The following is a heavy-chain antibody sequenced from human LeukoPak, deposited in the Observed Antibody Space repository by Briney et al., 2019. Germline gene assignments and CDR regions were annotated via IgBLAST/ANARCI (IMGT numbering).Heavy chain of an antibody. V-gene: IGHV4-39*01. CDR2: IYYSGST. J-gene: IGHJ4*02. CDR3: ARPATYYYGCFDY. D-gene: IGHD3-22*01. Sequence: SETLSLTCTVSGGSISSGSYYWGWIRQPPGKGLEWIGSIYYSGSTYYNASLKSRVTISVDTSKNQFSLNLSSVTAADTAVYYCARPATYYYGCFDYWGQGTLVTVSS. CDR1: GGSISSGSYY.